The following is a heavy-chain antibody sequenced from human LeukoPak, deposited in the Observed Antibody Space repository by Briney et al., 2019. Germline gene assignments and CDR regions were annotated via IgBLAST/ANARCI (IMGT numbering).Heavy chain of an antibody. CDR2: INHSGST. CDR3: ARERREVDYYDSSGYYYDGLDY. D-gene: IGHD3-22*01. V-gene: IGHV4-34*01. CDR1: GGSFSGYY. J-gene: IGHJ4*02. Sequence: SETLSLPCAVYGGSFSGYYLRWIRQPPGKGLEWMGEINHSGSTNYNPSLKSRVTISVDTSKNQFSLKMNSATTADTVVYYCARERREVDYYDSSGYYYDGLDYWGQGTLVTVSS.